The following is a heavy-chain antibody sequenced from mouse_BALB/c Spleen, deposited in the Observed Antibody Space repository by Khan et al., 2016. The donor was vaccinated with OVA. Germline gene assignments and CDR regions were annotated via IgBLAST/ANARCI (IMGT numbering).Heavy chain of an antibody. CDR2: IYPGRGNT. CDR3: ARSGAGSFVY. Sequence: QVQLQQSGAELARPGASVKLSCKASGYTFSDYYINWVKQRTGQGLEWIGEIYPGRGNTYYNEKFKGKATLTADKSSSTAYLQISSLTSEDSAVFFCARSGAGSFVYWGQGTLVTVSA. V-gene: IGHV1-77*01. J-gene: IGHJ3*01. CDR1: GYTFSDYY. D-gene: IGHD2-2*01.